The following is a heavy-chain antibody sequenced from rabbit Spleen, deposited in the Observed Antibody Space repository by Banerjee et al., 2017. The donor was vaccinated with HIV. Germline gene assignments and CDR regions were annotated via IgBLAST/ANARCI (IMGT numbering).Heavy chain of an antibody. V-gene: IGHV1S47*01. CDR2: IDPIFGVS. J-gene: IGHJ4*01. CDR3: VRGWSGGIDNYVDYFNL. CDR1: GFDFSSYG. Sequence: QEQVVESGGGLVQPGGSLKLSCKASGFDFSSYGVSWVRQVPGKGLEWIGYIDPIFGVSYYATWVNGRFTISSHDAQNTLYLQLSSLTAADTATYFCVRGWSGGIDNYVDYFNLWGPGTLVTVS. D-gene: IGHD4-2*01.